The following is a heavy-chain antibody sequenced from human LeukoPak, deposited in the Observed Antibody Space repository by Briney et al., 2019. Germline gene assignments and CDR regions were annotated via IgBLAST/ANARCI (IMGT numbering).Heavy chain of an antibody. V-gene: IGHV3-33*01. CDR3: ARDLRSGSSWYLFGY. CDR1: GFXFSSYG. J-gene: IGHJ4*02. D-gene: IGHD2-15*01. CDR2: IWYDGSNK. Sequence: PGGSLRLSCEASGFXFSSYGMHWVRRAPGKGLEWVALIWYDGSNKLYADSVKGRFTISRDNSKNTLYLQMNSLRAEDTAVYYCARDLRSGSSWYLFGYWGQGTLVTVSS.